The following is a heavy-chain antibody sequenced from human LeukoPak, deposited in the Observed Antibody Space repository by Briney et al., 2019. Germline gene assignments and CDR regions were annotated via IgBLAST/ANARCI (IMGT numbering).Heavy chain of an antibody. CDR3: AKDPLGYCSSTSCYKDY. Sequence: ETLSLTCTVSGGSISGYYWSWVRQAPGKGLEWVSAISGSGGSTYYADSVKGRFTISRDNSKNTLYLQMNSLRAEDTALYYCAKDPLGYCSSTSCYKDYWGQGTLVTVSS. CDR1: GGSISGYY. D-gene: IGHD2-2*01. V-gene: IGHV3-23*01. CDR2: ISGSGGST. J-gene: IGHJ4*02.